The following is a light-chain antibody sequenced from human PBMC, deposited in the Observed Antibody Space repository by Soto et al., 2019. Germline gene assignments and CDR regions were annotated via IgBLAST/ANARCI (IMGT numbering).Light chain of an antibody. CDR3: EQYGGSPQT. Sequence: EIVLTQSPGTLALSPGEGATLSCRASQSVSKYLAWYQQKPGQAPRLLIYGASSRATGIPDSFSGSGSGTDFTLTICRLDVEDFAVYYCEQYGGSPQTFGQRARV. V-gene: IGKV3-20*01. CDR1: QSVSKY. J-gene: IGKJ1*01. CDR2: GAS.